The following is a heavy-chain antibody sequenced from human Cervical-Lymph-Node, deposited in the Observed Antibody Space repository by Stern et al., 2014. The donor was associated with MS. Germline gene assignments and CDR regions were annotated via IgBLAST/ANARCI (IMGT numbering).Heavy chain of an antibody. CDR3: ARGGDSSKWLDP. CDR2: IHDSGRN. J-gene: IGHJ5*02. Sequence: QVQLQESGPGLVKPSETLSLTCSVSGASIRSHYWSWIRQPPGKGLEWIGWIHDSGRNNYNHSLKSRVSVSIDTSKNQFSLKLNSVTAADTAVYYCARGGDSSKWLDPWGQGTLVTVSS. V-gene: IGHV4-59*11. CDR1: GASIRSHY. D-gene: IGHD2-21*02.